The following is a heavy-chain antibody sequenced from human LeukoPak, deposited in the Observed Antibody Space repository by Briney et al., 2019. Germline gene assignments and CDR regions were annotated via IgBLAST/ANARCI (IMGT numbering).Heavy chain of an antibody. CDR3: ARGLQGYSYGG. V-gene: IGHV4-34*01. D-gene: IGHD5-18*01. J-gene: IGHJ4*02. CDR1: GGSFSGYY. CDR2: INHSGST. Sequence: SETLSLTCAVYGGSFSGYYWSWIRQPPGKGLEWIGEINHSGSTNYNPSLKSRVTISVDTSKNQFSLKLSSVTAADTAVYYCARGLQGYSYGGWGQGTLVTVSS.